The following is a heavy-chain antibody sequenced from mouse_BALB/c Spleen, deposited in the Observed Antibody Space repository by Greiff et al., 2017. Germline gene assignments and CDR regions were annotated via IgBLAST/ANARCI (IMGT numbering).Heavy chain of an antibody. CDR2: ISDGGSYT. CDR1: GFTFSDYY. D-gene: IGHD1-2*01. V-gene: IGHV5-4*02. J-gene: IGHJ4*01. Sequence: DVKLVESGGGLVKPGGSLKLSCAASGFTFSDYYMYWVRQTPEKRLEWVATISDGGSYTYYPDSVKGRFTISRDNAKNNLYLQMSSLKSEDTAMYYCARGSFYYGYGGYYAMDYWGQGTSVTVSS. CDR3: ARGSFYYGYGGYYAMDY.